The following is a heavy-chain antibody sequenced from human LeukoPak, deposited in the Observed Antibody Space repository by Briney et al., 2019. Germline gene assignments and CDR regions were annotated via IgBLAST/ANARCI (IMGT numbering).Heavy chain of an antibody. CDR3: AKGGRSIAAAGTAHPDYYMDV. CDR2: IWYDGSNK. D-gene: IGHD6-13*01. CDR1: GFTFSSYG. V-gene: IGHV3-33*06. Sequence: GRSLRLSCAASGFTFSSYGMHWVRQAPGKGLEWVAVIWYDGSNKYYADSVKGRFTISRDNSKNTLYLQMNSLRAEDTAVYYCAKGGRSIAAAGTAHPDYYMDVWGKGTTVTVSS. J-gene: IGHJ6*03.